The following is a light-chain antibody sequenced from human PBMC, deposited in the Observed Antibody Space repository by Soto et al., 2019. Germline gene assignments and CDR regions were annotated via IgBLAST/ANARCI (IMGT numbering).Light chain of an antibody. Sequence: QSALTQPASVSGSPGQSITISCTGTSSDVGASKYVSWYQQHPGKAPKLMIYEVSNRPSGVSNRFSGSKSGNTASLTISGLQAEDEADYYCSSYTSTITVLFGGGTK. CDR3: SSYTSTITVL. CDR1: SSDVGASKY. J-gene: IGLJ2*01. CDR2: EVS. V-gene: IGLV2-14*01.